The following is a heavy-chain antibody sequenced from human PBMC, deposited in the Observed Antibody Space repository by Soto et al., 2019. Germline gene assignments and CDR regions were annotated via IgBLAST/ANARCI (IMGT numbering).Heavy chain of an antibody. D-gene: IGHD6-6*01. J-gene: IGHJ6*02. CDR3: AKDIRRRGSSPYYYYYGMDV. CDR1: GFTFDDYA. Sequence: GGSLRLSCAASGFTFDDYAMHWVRQAPGKGLEWVSGISWNSGSIGYADSVKGRFTISRDNAKNSLYLQMNSLRAEDTALYYCAKDIRRRGSSPYYYYYGMDVWGQGXTVTV. V-gene: IGHV3-9*01. CDR2: ISWNSGSI.